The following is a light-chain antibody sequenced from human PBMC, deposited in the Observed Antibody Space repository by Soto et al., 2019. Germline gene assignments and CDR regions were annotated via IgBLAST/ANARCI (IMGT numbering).Light chain of an antibody. Sequence: QSVLTQPPSASGTPGQRVTISCSGSGSNIGSNTVDWYQQLPGTAPKLLIYSNNQRPSGVPDRFSGSKSGTSVSLAISGLQSDDEADYYWAAWDDSLNGRLFGTGTKLTVL. J-gene: IGLJ1*01. CDR1: GSNIGSNT. V-gene: IGLV1-44*01. CDR2: SNN. CDR3: AAWDDSLNGRL.